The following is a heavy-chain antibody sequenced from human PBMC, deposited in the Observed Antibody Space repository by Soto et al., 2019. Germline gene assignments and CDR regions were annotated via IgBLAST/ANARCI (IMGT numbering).Heavy chain of an antibody. CDR1: GFTVSSNF. CDR2: LYRGGTT. Sequence: GGSLRLSCVVSGFTVSSNFMNWVRQAPGKGLEWVSILYRGGTTYYADSVKGRFTISRDNSKNILYLQMNSLRAEDTAVYYCVRVPNWGNAFDIWGQGTMVTVSS. D-gene: IGHD3-16*01. CDR3: VRVPNWGNAFDI. J-gene: IGHJ3*02. V-gene: IGHV3-53*01.